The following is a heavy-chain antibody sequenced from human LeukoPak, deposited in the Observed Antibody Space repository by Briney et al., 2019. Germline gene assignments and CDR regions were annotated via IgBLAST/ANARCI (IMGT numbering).Heavy chain of an antibody. J-gene: IGHJ3*02. V-gene: IGHV4-59*01. CDR1: GCSISSYY. Sequence: KPSETLSLTCTVSGCSISSYYWSSVRQPPGKGLEWLGYIYYSGSTTYNPSLKSQVTISVDTSKTQFALKLASLAPPAPVFFSFARGADAFDIWGQGTIVTVSS. CDR2: IYYSGST. CDR3: ARGADAFDI.